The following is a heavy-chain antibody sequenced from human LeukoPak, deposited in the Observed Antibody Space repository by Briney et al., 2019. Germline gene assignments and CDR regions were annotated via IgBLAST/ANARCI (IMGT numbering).Heavy chain of an antibody. D-gene: IGHD2-2*01. CDR3: ARVGVRYCSSTSCYEIDY. CDR2: MNPNSGNT. Sequence: RASVKVSCKASGYTFTSYDINWVRQATGQGLEWMGWMNPNSGNTGYAQKFQGRVTVTRNTSISTAYMELSSLRSEDTAVYYCARVGVRYCSSTSCYEIDYWGQGTLVTVSS. CDR1: GYTFTSYD. J-gene: IGHJ4*02. V-gene: IGHV1-8*01.